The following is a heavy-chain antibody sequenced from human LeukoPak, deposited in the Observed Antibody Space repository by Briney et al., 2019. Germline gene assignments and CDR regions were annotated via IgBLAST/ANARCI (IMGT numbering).Heavy chain of an antibody. Sequence: SETLSLTCAVSGGSISSSSYYWGWLRQPPGMGLEWIGRIYYSASTYDNPSLNSPITISRDTTKNQFSMKRRCVTAADAAVYYCARLVATTLPFDYWGRGTLDSVSS. D-gene: IGHD5-12*01. J-gene: IGHJ4*02. CDR2: IYYSAST. CDR1: GGSISSSSYY. CDR3: ARLVATTLPFDY. V-gene: IGHV4-39*07.